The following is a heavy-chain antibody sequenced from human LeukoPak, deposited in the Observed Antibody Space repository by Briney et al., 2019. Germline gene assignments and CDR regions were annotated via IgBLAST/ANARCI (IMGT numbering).Heavy chain of an antibody. CDR3: ANLLRYIDWLQDAFDI. D-gene: IGHD3-9*01. J-gene: IGHJ3*02. V-gene: IGHV3-23*01. Sequence: GGSLRLSCAASGFTFSSYAMSWVRQAPGRGLERVSAISGSGGSTYYADSVKGRFTISRDNSKNTLYLQMNSLRAEDTAVYYCANLLRYIDWLQDAFDIWGQGTMVTVSS. CDR1: GFTFSSYA. CDR2: ISGSGGST.